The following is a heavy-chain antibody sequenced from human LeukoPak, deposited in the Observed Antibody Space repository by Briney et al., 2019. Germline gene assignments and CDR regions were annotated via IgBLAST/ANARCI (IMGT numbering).Heavy chain of an antibody. J-gene: IGHJ4*02. V-gene: IGHV2-5*02. Sequence: SGPTLVNPTQTLTLTCTFSGFSLTTTGVGVGWIRQPPGKALEWLALIYWDDDKRYSPSLKSRLTITKDTSKNQVVLTMTNMDPVDTATYYCAHRLTGYSRNCYSGYFDYWGQGTLVTVSS. D-gene: IGHD1-26*01. CDR1: GFSLTTTGVG. CDR3: AHRLTGYSRNCYSGYFDY. CDR2: IYWDDDK.